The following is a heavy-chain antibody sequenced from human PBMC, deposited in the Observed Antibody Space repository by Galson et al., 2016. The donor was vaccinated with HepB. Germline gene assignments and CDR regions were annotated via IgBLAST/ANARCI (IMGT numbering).Heavy chain of an antibody. D-gene: IGHD3-10*01. Sequence: SETLSLTCTVSGYSVGSGYYWAWISQPPGKTLEWIGSVYQTVTTYYNPSLQSRVTISLDPPRNQISLKLASVTAAHTAIYYCARSYVGGYYFTSGTFGYWGQRAPVTVSS. CDR3: ARSYVGGYYFTSGTFGY. J-gene: IGHJ4*02. V-gene: IGHV4-38-2*02. CDR1: GYSVGSGYY. CDR2: VYQTVTT.